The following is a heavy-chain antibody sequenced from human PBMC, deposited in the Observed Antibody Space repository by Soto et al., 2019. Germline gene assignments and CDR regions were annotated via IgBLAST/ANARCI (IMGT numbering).Heavy chain of an antibody. CDR1: GFTFSRYG. V-gene: IGHV3-30*18. D-gene: IGHD3-10*01. J-gene: IGHJ4*02. Sequence: QVQLVESGGGVVQPGRSLRLSCAASGFTFSRYGIHWVRQAPGKGLEWVAVISFDGSSKYYVDSVKGRFTISRDNSKNTLYLQMNSLRAEDTALYYCAKADYGSGSYSLMIDYWGQGTLVTVSS. CDR2: ISFDGSSK. CDR3: AKADYGSGSYSLMIDY.